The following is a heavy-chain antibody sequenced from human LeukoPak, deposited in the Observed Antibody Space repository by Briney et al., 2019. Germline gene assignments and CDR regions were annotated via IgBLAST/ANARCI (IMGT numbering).Heavy chain of an antibody. Sequence: GGSLRLSCAASGFTFSNTWMSWVRQAPGKGLEWVGRIKSKTDGGTTDHAAPVKGRFTISRDDSKNTLYLQMNSLKTEDTAVYYCTEQQPAYYYYYGMDVWGQGTTVTVSS. CDR3: TEQQPAYYYYYGMDV. V-gene: IGHV3-15*01. CDR1: GFTFSNTW. J-gene: IGHJ6*02. CDR2: IKSKTDGGTT. D-gene: IGHD6-13*01.